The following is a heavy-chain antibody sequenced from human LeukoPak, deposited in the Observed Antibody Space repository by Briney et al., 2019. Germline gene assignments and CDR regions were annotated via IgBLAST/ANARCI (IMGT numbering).Heavy chain of an antibody. CDR3: ARVSDKYYYGSGSVVHPNDY. CDR1: GYTFTSYA. CDR2: ISAYNGNT. J-gene: IGHJ4*02. Sequence: ASVKVSCKASGYTFTSYAITWVRQAPGQGLEWMGWISAYNGNTNYAQKLQGRVTMTTDTSTSTAYMELRSLRSDDTAVYYCARVSDKYYYGSGSVVHPNDYWGQGTLVTVSS. D-gene: IGHD3-10*01. V-gene: IGHV1-18*01.